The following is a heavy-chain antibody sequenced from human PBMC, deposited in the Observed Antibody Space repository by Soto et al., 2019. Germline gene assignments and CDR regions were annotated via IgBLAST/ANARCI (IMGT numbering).Heavy chain of an antibody. CDR2: INPMADVL. CDR3: VEGLRLEELSR. J-gene: IGHJ4*02. CDR1: GGSFTSYN. V-gene: IGHV1-69*02. D-gene: IGHD3-16*01. Sequence: QVQLVQSGAEVKKPGSSVKVSCKASGGSFTSYNLQWVRQAPGQGLEWMGRINPMADVLLYAQRFQGRVTINADRSTGIGYMELSSLTTEDTAVYYCVEGLRLEELSRWGQGTKVTVSS.